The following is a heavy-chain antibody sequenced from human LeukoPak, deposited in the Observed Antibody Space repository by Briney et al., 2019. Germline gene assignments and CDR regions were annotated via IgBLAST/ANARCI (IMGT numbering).Heavy chain of an antibody. V-gene: IGHV1-18*01. CDR1: GYTFTSYA. J-gene: IGHJ4*02. CDR2: ISAYNGNT. CDR3: AGDPQGASFDY. D-gene: IGHD1-26*01. Sequence: GASVKVSCKASGYTFTSYAMHWVRQAPGQGLEWMGWISAYNGNTNYAQKLQGRVTMTADTSTSTAYMELRSLRSDDTAVYYCAGDPQGASFDYWGQGTLVTVSS.